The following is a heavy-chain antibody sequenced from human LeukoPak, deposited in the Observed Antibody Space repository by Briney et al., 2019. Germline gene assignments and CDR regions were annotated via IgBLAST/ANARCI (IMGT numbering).Heavy chain of an antibody. CDR2: INHSGST. J-gene: IGHJ6*02. CDR1: GGSFSGYY. CDR3: ARERCSSTSCYGYYYYYGMDV. Sequence: PSETLSLTCAVYGGSFSGYYWSWVRQPPGKGLEWIGEINHSGSTNYNPSLKSRVTISVDTSKNQFSLKLSSVTAADTAVYYCARERCSSTSCYGYYYYYGMDVWGQGTTVTVSS. V-gene: IGHV4-34*01. D-gene: IGHD2-2*01.